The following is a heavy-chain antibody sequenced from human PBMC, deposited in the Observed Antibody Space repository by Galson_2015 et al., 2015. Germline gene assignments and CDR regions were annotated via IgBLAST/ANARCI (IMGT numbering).Heavy chain of an antibody. CDR1: GGTFSSYA. CDR2: IIPIFGTA. D-gene: IGHD1-26*01. Sequence: SVKVSCKASGGTFSSYAISWVRQAPGQGLEWMGGIIPIFGTANYAQKFQGRVTITADESTSTAYMELSSLRSEDTAVYYCARAIVGATSGYYYGMDVWGQGTTVTVSS. CDR3: ARAIVGATSGYYYGMDV. V-gene: IGHV1-69*13. J-gene: IGHJ6*02.